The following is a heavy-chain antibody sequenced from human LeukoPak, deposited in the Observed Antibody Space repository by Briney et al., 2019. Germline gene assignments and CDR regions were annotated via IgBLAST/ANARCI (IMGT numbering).Heavy chain of an antibody. Sequence: SQTLSLTCTVSGGSISSGGYYWSWIRQHPGKGLEWIGYIYYSGSTYYNPSLKRRVTISVDTSKNQFSLKLSSVTAADTAVYYCARLFSASGWYYFDYWGQGTLVTVSS. J-gene: IGHJ4*02. CDR2: IYYSGST. CDR1: GGSISSGGYY. V-gene: IGHV4-31*03. CDR3: ARLFSASGWYYFDY. D-gene: IGHD6-19*01.